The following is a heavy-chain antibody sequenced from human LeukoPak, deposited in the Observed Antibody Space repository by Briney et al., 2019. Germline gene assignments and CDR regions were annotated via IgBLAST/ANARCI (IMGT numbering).Heavy chain of an antibody. Sequence: EASVKVSCKASGYTFTKYVVHWVRQAPGQRPEWMGWINAGNGDTKYSQNFQGRVTITRDTSANTAYMELSSLTSEDTALYYCARDDCGDTCYPGGYWGQGTLVTVSS. CDR1: GYTFTKYV. D-gene: IGHD2-21*01. J-gene: IGHJ4*02. V-gene: IGHV1-3*01. CDR2: INAGNGDT. CDR3: ARDDCGDTCYPGGY.